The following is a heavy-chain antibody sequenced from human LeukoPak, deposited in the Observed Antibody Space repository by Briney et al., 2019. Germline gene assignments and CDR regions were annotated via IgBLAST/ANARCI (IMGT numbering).Heavy chain of an antibody. D-gene: IGHD1-26*01. CDR3: AGDDVGYFDY. CDR1: GFTFSSYS. Sequence: PGGSLRLSCAVSGFTFSSYSMNWVRQAPGKGLEWVSYISSSSSIYHADSVKGRFTISRDNAKNSVYLQMNSLRAEDTAVYYCAGDDVGYFDYWGQGTLVTVSS. CDR2: ISSSSSI. V-gene: IGHV3-48*04. J-gene: IGHJ4*02.